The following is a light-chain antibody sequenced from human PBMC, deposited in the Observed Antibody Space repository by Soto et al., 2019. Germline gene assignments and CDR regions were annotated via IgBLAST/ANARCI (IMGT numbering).Light chain of an antibody. CDR3: AAWDDSLSGDV. CDR2: RND. Sequence: QPVLTQPHSASGTPGQRVTISCSGSSSYIGSKYVYWYQQLPGTAPKLLIYRNDQRPSRISDRFSGSKSGTAASLAISGLRSEDEADYYCAAWDDSLSGDVFGTGTKLTVL. V-gene: IGLV1-47*01. CDR1: SSYIGSKY. J-gene: IGLJ1*01.